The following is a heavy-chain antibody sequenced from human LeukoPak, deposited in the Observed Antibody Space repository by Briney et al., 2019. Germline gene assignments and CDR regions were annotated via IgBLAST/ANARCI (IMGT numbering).Heavy chain of an antibody. CDR1: GYTFTGYY. CDR2: INPNSGGT. V-gene: IGHV1-2*02. J-gene: IGHJ6*03. D-gene: IGHD2-2*02. CDR3: ARRYCSSTSCYNLYMDV. Sequence: ASVKVSCKASGYTFTGYYMQWVRQAPGQGLEWMGWINPNSGGTNYAQKFQGRVTMTRDTSISTAYMELSRLRSDDTAVYYCARRYCSSTSCYNLYMDVWGKGTTVTVSS.